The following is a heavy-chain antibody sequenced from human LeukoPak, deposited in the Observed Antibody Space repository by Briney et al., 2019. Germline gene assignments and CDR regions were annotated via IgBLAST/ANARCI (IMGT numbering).Heavy chain of an antibody. V-gene: IGHV3-15*01. CDR2: IKSKTDGGTT. CDR3: TTDPYGLYDYVWGSYRNTPAY. Sequence: GGSLRLSCAASGFTFSNAWMSWVRQAPGKGLEWVGRIKSKTDGGTTDYAAPVKGRFTISRDDSKNTLYLQMNSLKTEDTAVYYCTTDPYGLYDYVWGSYRNTPAYWGQGTLVTVSS. D-gene: IGHD3-16*02. J-gene: IGHJ4*02. CDR1: GFTFSNAW.